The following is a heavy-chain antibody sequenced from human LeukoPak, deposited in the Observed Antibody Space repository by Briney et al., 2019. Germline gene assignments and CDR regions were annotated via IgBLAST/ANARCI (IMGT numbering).Heavy chain of an antibody. V-gene: IGHV4-38-2*02. CDR3: ARAATVTMGDAFDI. CDR2: IYHSGST. D-gene: IGHD4-11*01. Sequence: SETLSLTCTVSGYSISSGYYWGWIRQPPRKGLEWIGSIYHSGSTYYNPSLKSRVTISVYTSKNQFSLKLSSVTAADTSVYYCARAATVTMGDAFDIWGQGTMVTVSS. CDR1: GYSISSGYY. J-gene: IGHJ3*02.